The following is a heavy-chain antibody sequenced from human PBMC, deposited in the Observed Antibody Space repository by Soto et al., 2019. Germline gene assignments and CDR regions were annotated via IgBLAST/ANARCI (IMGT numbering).Heavy chain of an antibody. J-gene: IGHJ4*01. D-gene: IGHD3-22*01. CDR3: ARHFTYYYDSSGYYYVHPFDY. Sequence: SETLSLTCTVSGGSISSSRYYWGWIRQPPGKGLEWIGSIYYSGSTYYNPSLKSRVTISVDTSKNQFSLKLSSVTAADTAVYYCARHFTYYYDSSGYYYVHPFDYWGHGTLVTVS. CDR2: IYYSGST. V-gene: IGHV4-39*01. CDR1: GGSISSSRYY.